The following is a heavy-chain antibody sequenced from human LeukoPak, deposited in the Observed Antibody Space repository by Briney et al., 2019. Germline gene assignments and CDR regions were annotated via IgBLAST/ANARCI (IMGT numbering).Heavy chain of an antibody. CDR2: ITRESGT. CDR1: GFSFSSFS. D-gene: IGHD6-13*01. CDR3: ARAYSSSWYQWFDP. Sequence: PGGSLRLSCAASGFSFSSFSMHWVRQAPGKGPVWVSRITRESGTDYADSVRGRFTISRDNAKNTLNLQMDSLRAEDTAVYYCARAYSSSWYQWFDPWGQGTLVTVSS. J-gene: IGHJ5*02. V-gene: IGHV3-74*01.